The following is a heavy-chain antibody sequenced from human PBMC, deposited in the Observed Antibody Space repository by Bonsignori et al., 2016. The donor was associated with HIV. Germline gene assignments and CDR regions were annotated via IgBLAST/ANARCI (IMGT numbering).Heavy chain of an antibody. CDR2: IIPIVGTT. Sequence: SVKVSCKASGGAFRSYTISWVRQAPGQGLEWMGGIIPIVGTTNYAPKFQGRLTITADESTTTAYMELRSLRSEDTAIYYCARDPDTELVYPEVVDFWGQGTLVTVSS. V-gene: IGHV1-69*13. CDR3: ARDPDTELVYPEVVDF. D-gene: IGHD2/OR15-2a*01. CDR1: GGAFRSYT. J-gene: IGHJ4*02.